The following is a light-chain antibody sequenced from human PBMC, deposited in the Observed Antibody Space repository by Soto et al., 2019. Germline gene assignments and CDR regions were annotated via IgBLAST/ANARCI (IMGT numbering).Light chain of an antibody. CDR1: SSNIGAGYD. CDR2: ANN. J-gene: IGLJ1*01. CDR3: QSYDSSLSGFYV. V-gene: IGLV1-40*01. Sequence: QSVLTQPPSVSGAPGQRVTISCTGSSSNIGAGYDVHWYQQLPGRAPKLLIYANNNRPSGVPDRFSGSRSGTSASLAITGLQAEEEADYSCQSYDSSLSGFYVFGTGTKLTVL.